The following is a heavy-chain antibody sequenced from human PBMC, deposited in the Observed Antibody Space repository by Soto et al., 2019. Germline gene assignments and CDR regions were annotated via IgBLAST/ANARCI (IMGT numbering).Heavy chain of an antibody. CDR1: GVSIHNSHSF. V-gene: IGHV4-39*01. D-gene: IGHD2-21*01. J-gene: IGHJ5*01. CDR3: GRVVEGATRHTDPDS. Sequence: PSETLSLTSTVSGVSIHNSHSFWAWIRQPPGKGLEFIGSVYHNGGAHYNSSLKSRVTISVDTAHNQVSLRMRSLTAADTAVYYCGRVVEGATRHTDPDSWGQGILVTVS. CDR2: VYHNGGA.